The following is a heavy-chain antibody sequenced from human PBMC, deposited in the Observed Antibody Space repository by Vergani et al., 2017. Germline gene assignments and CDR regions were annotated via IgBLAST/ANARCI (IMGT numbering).Heavy chain of an antibody. CDR3: ARVYRTYYFDY. CDR2: INAGNGNT. J-gene: IGHJ4*02. Sequence: QVQLVQSGAEVKKPGASVKVSCKASGYTFTSYAMHWVRQAPGQRLEWMGWINAGNGNTKYSQKSQGRVTITRDTSASTAYMELSSLRSEDTAVYYCARVYRTYYFDYWGQGTLVTVSS. CDR1: GYTFTSYA. D-gene: IGHD4-11*01. V-gene: IGHV1-3*01.